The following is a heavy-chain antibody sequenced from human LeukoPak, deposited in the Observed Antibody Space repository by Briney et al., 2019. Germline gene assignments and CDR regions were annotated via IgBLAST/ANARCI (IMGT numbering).Heavy chain of an antibody. D-gene: IGHD6-13*01. V-gene: IGHV1-3*01. CDR2: INAGNGNT. CDR3: ARLRRGAAAGPIDY. Sequence: GASVKVSCKASGYTFTSYAMHWVRQAPGQRLEWMGWINAGNGNTKYSQKFQGRVTITRDTSASTAYMELSSLRSEDTAVYYCARLRRGAAAGPIDYWGQGPWSPSPQ. J-gene: IGHJ4*02. CDR1: GYTFTSYA.